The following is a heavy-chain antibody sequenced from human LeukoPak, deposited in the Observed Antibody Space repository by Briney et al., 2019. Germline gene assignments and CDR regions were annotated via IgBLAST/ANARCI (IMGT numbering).Heavy chain of an antibody. D-gene: IGHD3-16*01. CDR1: GFTLSDYY. V-gene: IGHV3-11*04. CDR3: ARAPPLITEDAFDI. CDR2: ITSRGSTI. J-gene: IGHJ3*02. Sequence: PGGSLRLSCAASGFTLSDYYLTWIRQAPGKGLEWVSYITSRGSTIYHADSVKGRFTISRDNAKNSLYLQMNSLRAEDTAVYYCARAPPLITEDAFDIWGQGTMVTVSS.